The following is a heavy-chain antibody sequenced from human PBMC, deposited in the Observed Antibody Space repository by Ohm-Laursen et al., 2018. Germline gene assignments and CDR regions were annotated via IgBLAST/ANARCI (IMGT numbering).Heavy chain of an antibody. J-gene: IGHJ6*02. CDR2: FSTTGNT. V-gene: IGHV4-4*07. Sequence: SDTLSLTCPVSGGSISGYYWSWIRQPAGKGLEWIGRFSTTGNTNYSPSPKSRVTMSIDTSKNQFSLKLTSVTAADTAVYYCARADVQTYYYYGMDVWGQGTTVTVSS. CDR3: ARADVQTYYYYGMDV. CDR1: GGSISGYY.